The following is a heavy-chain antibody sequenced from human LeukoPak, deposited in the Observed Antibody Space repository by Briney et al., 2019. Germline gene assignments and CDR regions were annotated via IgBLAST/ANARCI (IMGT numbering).Heavy chain of an antibody. CDR2: INPSGGST. CDR1: GYTFTSYY. V-gene: IGHV1-46*01. CDR3: ARDEEGDGYNKNALPDY. D-gene: IGHD5-24*01. Sequence: ASVKVSCKASGYTFTSYYMHWVRQAPGQGLEWMGIINPSGGSTSYAQKFQGRVTITRDTSTSTVYMELSSLRSEDTAVYYCARDEEGDGYNKNALPDYWGQGTLVTASS. J-gene: IGHJ4*02.